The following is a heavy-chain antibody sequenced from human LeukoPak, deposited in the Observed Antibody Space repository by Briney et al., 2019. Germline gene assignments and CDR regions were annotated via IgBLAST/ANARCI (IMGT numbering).Heavy chain of an antibody. CDR1: GGSISSYY. CDR3: ARDSRGYSYGPHHFDY. Sequence: SETLSLTCTVSGGSISSYYWSWIRRPAGKRLEWIGRIYTSGSTNYNPSLKSRVTISVDTSKNQFSLKLSSVTAADTAVYYCARDSRGYSYGPHHFDYWGQGTLVTVSS. V-gene: IGHV4-4*07. J-gene: IGHJ4*02. D-gene: IGHD5-18*01. CDR2: IYTSGST.